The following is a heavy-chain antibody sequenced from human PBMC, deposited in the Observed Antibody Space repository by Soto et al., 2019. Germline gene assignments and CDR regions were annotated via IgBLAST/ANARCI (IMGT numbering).Heavy chain of an antibody. Sequence: GGSLGLSCAASGFAFSSCEMNWVRQAPGKGLEWVSSIRSSGSTIYYADSVKGRFTISRDNAKNSLYLQMNSLRAEDTAVYYCAGGCCGNDPSYFDSRGQGTLVTVSS. CDR2: IRSSGSTI. V-gene: IGHV3-48*03. CDR1: GFAFSSCE. D-gene: IGHD5-12*01. J-gene: IGHJ4*02. CDR3: AGGCCGNDPSYFDS.